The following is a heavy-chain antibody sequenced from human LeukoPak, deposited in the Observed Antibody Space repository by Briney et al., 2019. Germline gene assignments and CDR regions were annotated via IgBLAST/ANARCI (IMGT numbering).Heavy chain of an antibody. J-gene: IGHJ4*02. V-gene: IGHV3-23*01. Sequence: GGSLRLSCAASGFTFSSYAMSWVRQAAGKGLEWVSAISGSGGSTYYADSVKGRFTISRDNSKNTLYLQMNSLRAEDTAVYYCAKEGCSSTSCYEGVAFDYWGQGTLVTVSS. CDR1: GFTFSSYA. D-gene: IGHD2-2*01. CDR2: ISGSGGST. CDR3: AKEGCSSTSCYEGVAFDY.